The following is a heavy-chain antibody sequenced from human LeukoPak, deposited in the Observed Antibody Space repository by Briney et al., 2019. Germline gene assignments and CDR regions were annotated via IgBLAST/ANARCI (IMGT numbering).Heavy chain of an antibody. V-gene: IGHV3-66*02. CDR2: LYSGGGT. D-gene: IGHD3-22*01. J-gene: IGHJ3*02. Sequence: GGSLRLSCAASGFTVSSNYMGWVRQAPGKGLEWVSVLYSGGGTYYPDSVKGRFTISRDNSQNTLNLQMDSLRPEDTAVYYCAILSDSSIYGAFDIWGHGTMVTVSS. CDR3: AILSDSSIYGAFDI. CDR1: GFTVSSNY.